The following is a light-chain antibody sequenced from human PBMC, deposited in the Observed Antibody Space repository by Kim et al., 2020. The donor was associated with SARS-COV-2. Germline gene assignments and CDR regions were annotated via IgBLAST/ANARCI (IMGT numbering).Light chain of an antibody. V-gene: IGLV3-21*04. J-gene: IGLJ3*02. CDR1: NIGSKS. CDR3: QVWDSSSDHWV. Sequence: APGKTARITCGGKNIGSKSVHWYQQKPGQAHVLVIYYDSDRPSGIPERFSGSNSGNTATLTISRVEAGDEADYYCQVWDSSSDHWVFGGGTQLTVL. CDR2: YDS.